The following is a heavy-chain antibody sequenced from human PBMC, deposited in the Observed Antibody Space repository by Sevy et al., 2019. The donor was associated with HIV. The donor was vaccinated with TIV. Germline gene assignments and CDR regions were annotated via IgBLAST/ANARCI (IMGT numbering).Heavy chain of an antibody. V-gene: IGHV3-30*04. Sequence: GGSLRLSCAASGFIFSDYTLHWVRQAPGTGLEWVAVISYDGSFTYYADSVEGRFTISRDNSKNTLFLQMNSLRHEDTDYYYCARSQSSSWHYFDYWGQGTLVTVSS. D-gene: IGHD6-13*01. CDR3: ARSQSSSWHYFDY. CDR2: ISYDGSFT. CDR1: GFIFSDYT. J-gene: IGHJ4*02.